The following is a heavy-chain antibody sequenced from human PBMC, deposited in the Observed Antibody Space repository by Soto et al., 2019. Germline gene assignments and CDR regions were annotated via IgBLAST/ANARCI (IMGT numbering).Heavy chain of an antibody. J-gene: IGHJ4*02. V-gene: IGHV3-23*01. Sequence: GSLRLSCAASGFTFSNYAVTWVRQAPGKGLEWVSTISGSGGSTYYADSVKGRFTISRDNAKNTLYLQMNSLRAEDTAVYYCAKDQGSSWYEIHYWGQGTLVTVSS. CDR3: AKDQGSSWYEIHY. CDR1: GFTFSNYA. D-gene: IGHD6-13*01. CDR2: ISGSGGST.